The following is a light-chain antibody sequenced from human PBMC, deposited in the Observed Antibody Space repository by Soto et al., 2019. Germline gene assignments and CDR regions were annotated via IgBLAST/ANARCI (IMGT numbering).Light chain of an antibody. V-gene: IGKV3-11*01. Sequence: EIVLTQFPATLSLSPGERSTLSCRASQSVRSYLAWYQQKPGQAPRLLIYDVSTRATGIPARFSGGGSGTDFTLTITSLEPEDFAVYSCQQRSDWPITFGQGTRLEIK. J-gene: IGKJ5*01. CDR2: DVS. CDR1: QSVRSY. CDR3: QQRSDWPIT.